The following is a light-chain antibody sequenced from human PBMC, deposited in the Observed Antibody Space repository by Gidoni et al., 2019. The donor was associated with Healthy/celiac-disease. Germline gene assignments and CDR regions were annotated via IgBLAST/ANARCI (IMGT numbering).Light chain of an antibody. CDR3: QQCDNRLFT. CDR1: QDISNY. CDR2: DAS. Sequence: DIQMTQSPSSLSASVGDRVTITCQASQDISNYLNWYQQKPGKAPKLLIYDASNLETGVPSRFSGSGSGTDFTFTISSLQPEDIATYYCQQCDNRLFTFGRXTKVDIK. V-gene: IGKV1-33*01. J-gene: IGKJ3*01.